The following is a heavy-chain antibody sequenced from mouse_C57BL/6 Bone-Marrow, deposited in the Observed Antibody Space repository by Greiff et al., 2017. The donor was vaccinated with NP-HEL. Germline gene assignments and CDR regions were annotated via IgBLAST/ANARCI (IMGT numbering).Heavy chain of an antibody. D-gene: IGHD2-5*01. J-gene: IGHJ2*01. CDR3: AIQSKRYYFDY. CDR1: GYTFTSYW. Sequence: VQLQQPGAELVKPGASVKVSCKASGYTFTSYWMHWVKQRPGQGLAWIGSIHPSDSDTNSNQKFKGKATLTVDKSSSTAYMQLSSLTSEDYAVYYWAIQSKRYYFDYWGQGTTLTVTA. CDR2: IHPSDSDT. V-gene: IGHV1-74*01.